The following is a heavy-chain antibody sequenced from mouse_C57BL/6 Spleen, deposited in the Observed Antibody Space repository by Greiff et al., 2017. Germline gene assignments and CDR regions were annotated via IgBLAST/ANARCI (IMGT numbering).Heavy chain of an antibody. V-gene: IGHV5-17*01. J-gene: IGHJ1*03. CDR1: GFTFSDYG. CDR2: ISSGSSTI. D-gene: IGHD1-1*01. Sequence: EVQGVESGGGLVKPGGSLKLSCAASGFTFSDYGMHWVRQAPEKGLEWVAYISSGSSTIYYAETVKGRFTISRDNAKNTLFLQMTSLMSEDTAMYYCARQPYYYVSTYWYFDVWGTGTTVTVSS. CDR3: ARQPYYYVSTYWYFDV.